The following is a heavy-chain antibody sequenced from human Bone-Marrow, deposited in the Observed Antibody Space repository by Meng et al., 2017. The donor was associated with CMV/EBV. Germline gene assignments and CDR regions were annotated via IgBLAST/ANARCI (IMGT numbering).Heavy chain of an antibody. V-gene: IGHV2-5*02. D-gene: IGHD6-6*01. CDR3: AHRRGSSKVFDY. CDR2: IYWDDDK. Sequence: TLKESAPTLLKPPQTLTLICTFSGFSLSTSGVGVGWICQPPGKALEWLALIYWDDDKRYSPSLKSRLTITKDTSKNQVVLTMTNMDPVDTATYYCAHRRGSSKVFDYWGQGTLVTVSS. CDR1: GFSLSTSGVG. J-gene: IGHJ4*02.